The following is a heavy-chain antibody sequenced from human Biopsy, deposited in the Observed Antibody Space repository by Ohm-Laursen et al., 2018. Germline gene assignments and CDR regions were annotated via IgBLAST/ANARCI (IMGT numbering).Heavy chain of an antibody. D-gene: IGHD3-22*01. Sequence: SVKVSCKASGYTFTGYHVHWVRQAPGQGLEWMGWINAKTGDTNYAQKFQGRVTMTRDTSISTAYVDLSSLRSDDTAAYYCTRGGYYYDSLAYYYWFDPWGQGTLVTVSS. CDR3: TRGGYYYDSLAYYYWFDP. CDR1: GYTFTGYH. J-gene: IGHJ5*02. CDR2: INAKTGDT. V-gene: IGHV1-2*02.